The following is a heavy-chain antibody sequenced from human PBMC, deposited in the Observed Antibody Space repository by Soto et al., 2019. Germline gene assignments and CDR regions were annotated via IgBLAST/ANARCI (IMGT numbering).Heavy chain of an antibody. Sequence: ASVKVSCKASGYTFTSYDINWVRQATGQGLEWMGWMNPNSGNTGYAQKFQGRVTMTRNTSISTAYMELSSLRSEDTAVYYCARFIRIRRGNWIPRKNNNWFDPWGQGTLVTVSS. CDR1: GYTFTSYD. CDR2: MNPNSGNT. D-gene: IGHD1-1*01. V-gene: IGHV1-8*01. CDR3: ARFIRIRRGNWIPRKNNNWFDP. J-gene: IGHJ5*02.